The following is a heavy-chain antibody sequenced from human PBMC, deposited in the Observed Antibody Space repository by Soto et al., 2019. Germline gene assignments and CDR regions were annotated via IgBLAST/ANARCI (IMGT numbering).Heavy chain of an antibody. CDR2: IYYSGST. V-gene: IGHV4-61*01. J-gene: IGHJ6*02. CDR3: ARIRKYSSYGMDV. CDR1: GGSVSSGSYY. Sequence: SETLSLTCTVSGGSVSSGSYYWSWIRQPPGKGLEWIGYIYYSGSTNYNPSLKSRVTISVDTSKNQFSLKLSSVTAADTAVYYCARIRKYSSYGMDVWGQGTTVTSP. D-gene: IGHD5-18*01.